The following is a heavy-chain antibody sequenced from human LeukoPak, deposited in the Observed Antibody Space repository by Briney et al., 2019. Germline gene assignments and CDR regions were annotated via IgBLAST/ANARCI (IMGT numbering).Heavy chain of an antibody. CDR1: GGSISSSSYY. Sequence: PSETLSLTCTVSGGSISSSSYYWGWIRQPPGKGLEWIGSIYYSGSTNYNPSLKSRVTISVDTSKNQFSLKLSSVTAADTAVYYCARAGAITMVRGASVAPLVTFDYWGQGTLVTVSS. CDR2: IYYSGST. J-gene: IGHJ4*02. V-gene: IGHV4-39*07. CDR3: ARAGAITMVRGASVAPLVTFDY. D-gene: IGHD3-10*01.